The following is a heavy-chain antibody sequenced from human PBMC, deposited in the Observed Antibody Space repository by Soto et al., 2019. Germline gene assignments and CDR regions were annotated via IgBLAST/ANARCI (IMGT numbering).Heavy chain of an antibody. CDR2: IKQDGSEK. V-gene: IGHV3-7*03. CDR3: ARARVETVTTRGYYYYGMDV. CDR1: GFTFSSYW. J-gene: IGHJ6*02. Sequence: EVQLVESGGGLVQPGGSLRLSCAVSGFTFSSYWMSWVRQAPGKGLEWVANIKQDGSEKYYVDSVKGRFTISRDNAKNSLYLQMNSLRAEDTAVYYCARARVETVTTRGYYYYGMDVWGQGTTVTVSS. D-gene: IGHD4-4*01.